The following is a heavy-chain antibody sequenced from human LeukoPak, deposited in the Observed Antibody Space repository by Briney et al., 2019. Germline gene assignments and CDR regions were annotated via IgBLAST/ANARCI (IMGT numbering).Heavy chain of an antibody. J-gene: IGHJ4*02. Sequence: GGSLRLSCAASGFTFSSYSMNWVRHAPGKRLEWVSSISSSSSYIYYADSVKGRFTISRDNAKNSLYLQMNSLRAEDTAVYYCARGGLYSYGSSYWGQGTLVTVSS. D-gene: IGHD5-18*01. CDR2: ISSSSSYI. CDR3: ARGGLYSYGSSY. CDR1: GFTFSSYS. V-gene: IGHV3-21*01.